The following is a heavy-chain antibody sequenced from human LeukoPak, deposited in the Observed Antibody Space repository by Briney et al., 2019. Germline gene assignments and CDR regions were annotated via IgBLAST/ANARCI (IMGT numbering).Heavy chain of an antibody. J-gene: IGHJ6*02. CDR3: ARVNYRYYYYGMDV. V-gene: IGHV3-53*01. Sequence: GGSLRLSCAASGFTFSDYYMSWIRQAPGKGLEWVSVIYSGGSTYYADSVKGRFTISRDNSKNTPYLQMNSLRAEDTAVYYCARVNYRYYYYGMDVWGQGTTVTVSS. D-gene: IGHD4-11*01. CDR1: GFTFSDYY. CDR2: IYSGGST.